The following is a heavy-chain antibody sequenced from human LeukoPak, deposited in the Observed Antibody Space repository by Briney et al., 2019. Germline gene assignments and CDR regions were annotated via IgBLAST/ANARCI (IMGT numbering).Heavy chain of an antibody. CDR2: ISAYNGDI. CDR3: AREVIGTTYYASIDY. Sequence: ASVKVSCTSSGYTFTSYGISWTRQAPGQGLEWMGWISAYNGDIKYAQKFQGRVTMTTDTSTSTAYMELRGLSSDDTAVYYCAREVIGTTYYASIDYWGQGTLVTVSS. CDR1: GYTFTSYG. V-gene: IGHV1-18*01. D-gene: IGHD1-26*01. J-gene: IGHJ4*02.